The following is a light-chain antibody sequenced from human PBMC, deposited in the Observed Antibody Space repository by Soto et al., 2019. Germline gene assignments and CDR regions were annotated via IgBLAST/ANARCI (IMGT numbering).Light chain of an antibody. CDR2: DTS. CDR1: QSISYR. CDR3: HQTAGSLTWT. Sequence: DIQLTQSPSSLSASVGDSVTITCRASQSISYRLNWYQQKPGEAPKVLIYDTSNLQSGVPPRFSGSGSGTDFALTISSLQPEDFATYYCHQTAGSLTWTFGQGTRVEAK. V-gene: IGKV1-39*01. J-gene: IGKJ1*01.